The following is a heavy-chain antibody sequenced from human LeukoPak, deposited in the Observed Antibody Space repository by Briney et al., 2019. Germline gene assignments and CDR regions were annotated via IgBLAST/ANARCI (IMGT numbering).Heavy chain of an antibody. J-gene: IGHJ4*02. V-gene: IGHV3-48*01. CDR2: ISGRSSTI. CDR3: ARDRLTSGSYFFDY. Sequence: GGSLRLSCAASAFTFSDYSMNWVRQAPGRGLEWVSYISGRSSTIYYADSVRGRFTISRDNAKNAMYLQMNSLRAEDTAVYYCARDRLTSGSYFFDYWGQGTLVTVSS. CDR1: AFTFSDYS. D-gene: IGHD1-26*01.